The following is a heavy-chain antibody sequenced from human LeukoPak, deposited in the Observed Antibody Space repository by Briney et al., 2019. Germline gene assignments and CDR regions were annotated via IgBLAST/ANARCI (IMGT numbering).Heavy chain of an antibody. CDR1: GGSISSGDYS. CDR3: ARGYYDFWSGYPNWFDP. V-gene: IGHV4-30-4*01. Sequence: SQTLSPTCTVSGGSISSGDYSWSWIRQPPGKGLEWIGYIYYSGSTYYNPSLKSRVTISVDTSKNQFSLKLSSVTAADTAVYYCARGYYDFWSGYPNWFDPWGQGTLVTVSS. J-gene: IGHJ5*02. D-gene: IGHD3-3*01. CDR2: IYYSGST.